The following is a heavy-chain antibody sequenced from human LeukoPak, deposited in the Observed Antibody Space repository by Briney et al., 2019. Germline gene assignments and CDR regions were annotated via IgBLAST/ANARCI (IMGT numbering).Heavy chain of an antibody. Sequence: SETLSLTCTVSGGSISSSSYYWGWIRQPPGKGLEWIGSIYYSGSTYYNPSLKSRVTISVDTSKNQFSLKLSSVTAADTAVYYCARVSTAGTTYYFDYWGQGTLVTVSS. CDR2: IYYSGST. J-gene: IGHJ4*02. V-gene: IGHV4-39*07. CDR3: ARVSTAGTTYYFDY. D-gene: IGHD1-7*01. CDR1: GGSISSSSYY.